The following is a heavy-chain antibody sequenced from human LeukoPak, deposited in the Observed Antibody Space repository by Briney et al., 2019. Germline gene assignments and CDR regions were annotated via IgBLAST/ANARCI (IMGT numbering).Heavy chain of an antibody. CDR1: GFTFSSYA. Sequence: AGGSLRLSCAASGFTFSSYAMHWVRQAPGKGLEWVAVISYDGSNKYYADSVKGRFTISRDNSKNTLYLQMNSLRAEATAVYYCARDLVSPAGYWGQGTLVTVSS. V-gene: IGHV3-30-3*01. J-gene: IGHJ4*02. CDR2: ISYDGSNK. CDR3: ARDLVSPAGY.